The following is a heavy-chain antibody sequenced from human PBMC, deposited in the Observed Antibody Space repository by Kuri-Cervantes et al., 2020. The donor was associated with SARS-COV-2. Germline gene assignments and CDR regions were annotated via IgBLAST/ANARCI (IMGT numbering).Heavy chain of an antibody. Sequence: ASVKVSCKASGYTFTSYGISWVRQAPGQGLEWMGWISAYNGNTNYAQKLQGRVTMTTDTSTSTAYMELRSLRSDDTAVYYCARSVREYDFWSGSPYYYYYMDVWGKGTTVTVSS. CDR2: ISAYNGNT. CDR1: GYTFTSYG. D-gene: IGHD3-3*01. CDR3: ARSVREYDFWSGSPYYYYYMDV. V-gene: IGHV1-18*01. J-gene: IGHJ6*03.